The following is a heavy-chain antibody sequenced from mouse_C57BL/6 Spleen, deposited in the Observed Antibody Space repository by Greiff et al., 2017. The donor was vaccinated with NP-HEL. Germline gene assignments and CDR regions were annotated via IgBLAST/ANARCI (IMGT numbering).Heavy chain of an antibody. D-gene: IGHD4-1*01. CDR1: GYTFTSYW. Sequence: QVQLQQPGAELVKPGASVKLSCKASGYTFTSYWMQWVKQRPGQGLEWIGEIDPSDSYTNYNQKFKGKATLTVDTSSSTAYMQLSSLKSEDSAVYYCARSLSGTGFAYWGQGTLVTVSA. CDR3: ARSLSGTGFAY. J-gene: IGHJ3*01. V-gene: IGHV1-50*01. CDR2: IDPSDSYT.